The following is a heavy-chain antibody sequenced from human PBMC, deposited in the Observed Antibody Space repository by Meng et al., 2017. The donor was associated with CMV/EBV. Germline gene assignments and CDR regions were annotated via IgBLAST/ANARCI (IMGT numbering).Heavy chain of an antibody. CDR1: GGSISSGDYY. J-gene: IGHJ4*02. Sequence: QVQLEGAGPGLVKPSKTLSLTCTGSGGSISSGDYYWSWIRQPPGKGLEWIGYIYYSGSTYYNPSLKSRVTISVDTSKNQFSLKLSSVTAADTAVYYCARVTSRVAGAFDYWGQGTLVTVSS. CDR3: ARVTSRVAGAFDY. CDR2: IYYSGST. D-gene: IGHD1-14*01. V-gene: IGHV4-30-4*08.